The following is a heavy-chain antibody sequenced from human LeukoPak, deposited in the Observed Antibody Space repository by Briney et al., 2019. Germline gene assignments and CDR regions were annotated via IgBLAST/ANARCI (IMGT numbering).Heavy chain of an antibody. CDR1: GFTFNNYV. CDR2: ISHTGGDT. CDR3: ASTRVCGGILLRPDCLYFED. Sequence: GGSLRLSCAASGFTFNNYVMSWVRQAPGKGLEWVSGISHTGGDTNYADTVLGRFTVSRDNSKNTLYLQMNSLRAGDTAIYYCASTRVCGGILLRPDCLYFEDWGQGALVTVSS. D-gene: IGHD3-16*01. J-gene: IGHJ4*02. V-gene: IGHV3-23*01.